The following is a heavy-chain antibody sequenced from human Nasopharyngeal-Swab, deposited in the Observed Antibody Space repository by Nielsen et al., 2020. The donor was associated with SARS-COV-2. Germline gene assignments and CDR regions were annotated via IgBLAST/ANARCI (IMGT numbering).Heavy chain of an antibody. CDR3: ATSGSSVTAGVNMDV. D-gene: IGHD6-13*01. Sequence: WIRQPPGKGLEWIAEINHSGSTNYNPSLKSRVSISLDKSKNQFSLNLTSVTAADTAVYYCATSGSSVTAGVNMDVWGKGTTVTVSS. V-gene: IGHV4-34*01. CDR2: INHSGST. J-gene: IGHJ6*03.